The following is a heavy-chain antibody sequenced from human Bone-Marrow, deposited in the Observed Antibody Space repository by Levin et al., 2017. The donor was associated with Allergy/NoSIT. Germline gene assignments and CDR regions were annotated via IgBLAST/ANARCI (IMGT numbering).Heavy chain of an antibody. Sequence: LSLPCAASGFTFTSYAMAWVRQAPGKGLEWVASITGSAATTYYADSVKGRFTISKDNPKNALVLQMNNLRPEDTADYYCTKDRRFTVTADFDNWGHGTRVTVSS. CDR2: ITGSAATT. CDR1: GFTFTSYA. J-gene: IGHJ4*01. V-gene: IGHV3-23*01. D-gene: IGHD2-21*02. CDR3: TKDRRFTVTADFDN.